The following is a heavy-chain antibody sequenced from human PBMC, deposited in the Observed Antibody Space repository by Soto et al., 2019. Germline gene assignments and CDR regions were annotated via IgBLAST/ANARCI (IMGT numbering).Heavy chain of an antibody. V-gene: IGHV3-23*01. CDR1: GFTFSSYA. CDR2: ISGSGGST. CDR3: AKALKGFGELFYYYYYMDV. J-gene: IGHJ6*03. Sequence: EVQLLESGGGLVQPGGSRRLSCAASGFTFSSYAMSWVRQAPGKGLEWVSAISGSGGSTYYADSVKGRFTISRDNSKNTLYLQMNSLRAEDTAVYYCAKALKGFGELFYYYYYMDVWGKGTTVTVSS. D-gene: IGHD3-10*01.